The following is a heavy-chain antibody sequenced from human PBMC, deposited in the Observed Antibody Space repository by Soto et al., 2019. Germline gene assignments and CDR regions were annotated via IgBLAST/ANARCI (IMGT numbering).Heavy chain of an antibody. D-gene: IGHD2-2*03. CDR1: GFTFSDFA. Sequence: EVQVLESGGGLVQPGGSLRLSCAATGFTFSDFAMSWVRQAPGKGLEWVSRIYGGGNGPHYADSVKGRVTISRDNSKNTLYLQMKSLIAEDTAVFYCAKMEGMDPWAYSLDYWGQGTLVTVSS. CDR3: AKMEGMDPWAYSLDY. CDR2: IYGGGNGP. V-gene: IGHV3-23*01. J-gene: IGHJ4*02.